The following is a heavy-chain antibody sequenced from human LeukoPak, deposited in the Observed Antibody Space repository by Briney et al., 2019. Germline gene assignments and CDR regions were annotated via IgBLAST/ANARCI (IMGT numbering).Heavy chain of an antibody. D-gene: IGHD3-9*01. J-gene: IGHJ4*02. CDR1: GGTFSSYA. CDR3: ARDRYYDILTGQYYFDY. V-gene: IGHV1-18*01. CDR2: ISAYNGNT. Sequence: GASVKVSCKASGGTFSSYAISWVRQAPGQGLEWMGWISAYNGNTNYAQKLQGRVTMTTDTSTSTAYMELRSLRSDDTAVYYCARDRYYDILTGQYYFDYWGQGTLVTVSS.